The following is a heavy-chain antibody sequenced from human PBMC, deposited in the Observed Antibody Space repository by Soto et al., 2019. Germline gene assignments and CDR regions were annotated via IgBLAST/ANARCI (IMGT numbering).Heavy chain of an antibody. Sequence: SVKVSCKASGGTFSSYAISWVRQAPGQGLEWMGGIIPIFGTANYAQKFQGRVTITADKSTSTAYMELSSLRSEDTAVYYCARASAHYDIVTGLNYWGQGTLVTVSS. CDR1: GGTFSSYA. D-gene: IGHD3-9*01. J-gene: IGHJ4*02. CDR3: ARASAHYDIVTGLNY. V-gene: IGHV1-69*06. CDR2: IIPIFGTA.